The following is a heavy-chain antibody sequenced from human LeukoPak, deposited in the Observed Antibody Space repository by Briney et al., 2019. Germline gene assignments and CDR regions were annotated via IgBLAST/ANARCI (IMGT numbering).Heavy chain of an antibody. D-gene: IGHD6-13*01. CDR3: ARDPSMFIAAAGIFDY. CDR1: GGSISSSSYY. J-gene: IGHJ4*02. V-gene: IGHV4-39*02. Sequence: SSETLSLTCTVSGGSISSSSYYWGWIRQPPGKGLEWIGSIYYSGSTYYNPSLKSRVTISVDTSKNQFSLKLSSVTAADTAVYYCARDPSMFIAAAGIFDYWGQGTLVTVSS. CDR2: IYYSGST.